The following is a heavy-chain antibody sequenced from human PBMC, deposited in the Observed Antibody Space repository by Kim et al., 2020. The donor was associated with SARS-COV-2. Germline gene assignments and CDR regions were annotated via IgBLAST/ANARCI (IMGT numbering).Heavy chain of an antibody. J-gene: IGHJ4*02. CDR1: GFTVSSNY. V-gene: IGHV3-53*01. CDR2: IYSGGST. Sequence: GGSLRLSCAASGFTVSSNYMSWVRQAPGKGLEWVSVIYSGGSTYYADSLKGRFTITSDHSKNKLFFQLNNLLAEDTAVYYCSIGFILFRQFFLDYWGLGT. D-gene: IGHD3-10*02. CDR3: SIGFILFRQFFLDY.